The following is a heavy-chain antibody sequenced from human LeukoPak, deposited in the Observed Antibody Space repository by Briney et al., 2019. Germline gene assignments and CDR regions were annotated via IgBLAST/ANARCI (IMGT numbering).Heavy chain of an antibody. V-gene: IGHV3-49*04. CDR2: IRSKAYGGTT. CDR1: GFTFGDYA. D-gene: IGHD5-18*01. Sequence: QPGRSLRLSCTASGFTFGDYAMGWVRQAPGKGLEWVGFIRSKAYGGTTEYAASVKGRFTISRDDSKSIAYLQMNSLKTEDTAVYYCTRDSPRGYSYGYWVYWGQGTLVTVFS. J-gene: IGHJ4*02. CDR3: TRDSPRGYSYGYWVY.